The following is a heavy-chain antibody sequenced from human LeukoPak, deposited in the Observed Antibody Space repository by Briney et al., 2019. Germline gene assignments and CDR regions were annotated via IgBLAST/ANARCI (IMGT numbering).Heavy chain of an antibody. CDR2: ISSSGSTI. J-gene: IGHJ5*02. D-gene: IGHD3-3*01. CDR3: AGDVGFWSGIENWFDP. CDR1: GFTFSSYE. V-gene: IGHV3-48*03. Sequence: PGGSLRLSCAASGFTFSSYEMNWVRQAPGKGLEWVSYISSSGSTIYYADSVKGRFTISRDNVKNSLYLQMNSLRAEDTAVYYCAGDVGFWSGIENWFDPWGQGTLVTVSS.